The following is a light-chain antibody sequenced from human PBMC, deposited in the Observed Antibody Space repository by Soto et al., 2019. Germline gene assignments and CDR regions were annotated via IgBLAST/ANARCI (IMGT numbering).Light chain of an antibody. J-gene: IGLJ2*01. CDR2: SNN. Sequence: QSVLTQPPSASGTPGQRVTISCSGSSSNIGSNTVNWYRQLPGTAPKLLIYSNNQRPSGVPDRFSGSKPGTSASLAISGLQSEDEADYYCAAWDDSLSGVVFGGGTKLTVL. CDR1: SSNIGSNT. V-gene: IGLV1-44*01. CDR3: AAWDDSLSGVV.